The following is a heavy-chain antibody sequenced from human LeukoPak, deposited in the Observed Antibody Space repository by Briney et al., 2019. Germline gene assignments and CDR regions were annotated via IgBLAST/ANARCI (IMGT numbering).Heavy chain of an antibody. CDR2: INHSGST. CDR1: GGSFSGYY. J-gene: IGHJ4*02. V-gene: IGHV4-34*01. CDR3: AAGDPEAYSYGYVVNY. D-gene: IGHD5-18*01. Sequence: SETLSLTCAVSGGSFSGYYWSWIRQPPGKGLEWIGEINHSGSTNYNPSLKSRVTISVDTSKNQFSLKLSSVTAADTAVYYCAAGDPEAYSYGYVVNYWGQGTLVTVSS.